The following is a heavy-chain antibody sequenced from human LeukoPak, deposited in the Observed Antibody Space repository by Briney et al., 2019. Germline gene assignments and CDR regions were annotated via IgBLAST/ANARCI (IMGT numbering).Heavy chain of an antibody. CDR1: GFTFSSYS. J-gene: IGHJ6*02. CDR2: ISSSYI. V-gene: IGHV3-21*01. Sequence: PGGSLRLSCAASGFTFSSYSMNWVRQAPGKGLEWVSSISSSYIYYADSVKGRFTISRDNAKNSLYLQMNSLRAEDTAVYYCARERYYGMDVWGQGTTVTVSS. CDR3: ARERYYGMDV.